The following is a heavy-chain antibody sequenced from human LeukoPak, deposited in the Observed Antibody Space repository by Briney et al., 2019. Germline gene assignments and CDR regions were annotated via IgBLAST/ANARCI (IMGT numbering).Heavy chain of an antibody. J-gene: IGHJ2*01. CDR3: AKDWTGTKPFDL. CDR2: IRYDGSNK. D-gene: IGHD3/OR15-3a*01. Sequence: GGSLRLSCAASGFTFSSYGMHWVRQAPGKGLEWVAFIRYDGSNKYYADSVKGRFTISRDNSKNTLYLQMNSLRAENTAVYYCAKDWTGTKPFDLWGRGTLVTVSS. V-gene: IGHV3-30*02. CDR1: GFTFSSYG.